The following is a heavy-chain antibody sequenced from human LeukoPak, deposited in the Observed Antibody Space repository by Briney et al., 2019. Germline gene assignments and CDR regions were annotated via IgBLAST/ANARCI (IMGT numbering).Heavy chain of an antibody. J-gene: IGHJ4*02. V-gene: IGHV1-24*01. Sequence: ASVKVSCKVSGYTRTELSMHWVRQAPGKGLEWMGGFDPEDGETIYAQKFQGRVTMTEDTSTDTAYMELSSLRSEDTAVYYCATWGTTMIVVVATHFDYWGQGTLVTVSS. D-gene: IGHD3-22*01. CDR1: GYTRTELS. CDR3: ATWGTTMIVVVATHFDY. CDR2: FDPEDGET.